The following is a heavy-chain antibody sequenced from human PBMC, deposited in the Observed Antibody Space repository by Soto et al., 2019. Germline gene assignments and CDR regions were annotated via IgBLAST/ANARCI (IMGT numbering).Heavy chain of an antibody. Sequence: QVQLIQSGPVMMQPGASVKVSCKASGFTSFSFAFHWVRQAPGQGPEWLGWINGGVDGTIYAQKFQGRVTITRDKSANIVFLEVNTLTSDDKAVYYCAREIKGVTSFDYWGQGTLVTVSS. J-gene: IGHJ4*02. V-gene: IGHV1-3*01. D-gene: IGHD3-10*01. CDR1: GFTSFSFA. CDR2: INGGVDGT. CDR3: AREIKGVTSFDY.